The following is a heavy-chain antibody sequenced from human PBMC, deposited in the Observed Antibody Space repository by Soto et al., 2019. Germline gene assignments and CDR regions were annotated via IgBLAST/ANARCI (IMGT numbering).Heavy chain of an antibody. CDR3: ARDQRYGSGPEDYYYYGMDV. D-gene: IGHD3-10*01. CDR2: IYSGGST. V-gene: IGHV3-53*01. CDR1: GFTVSSNY. Sequence: GGSLRLSCAASGFTVSSNYMSWVRQAPGKGLEWVSVIYSGGSTYYADSVKGRFTISRDNSKNTLYLQMNSLRAEDTAVYYCARDQRYGSGPEDYYYYGMDVWGQGTTVTVSS. J-gene: IGHJ6*02.